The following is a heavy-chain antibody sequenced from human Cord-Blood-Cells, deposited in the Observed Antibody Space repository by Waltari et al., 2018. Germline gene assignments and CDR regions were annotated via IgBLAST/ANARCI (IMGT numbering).Heavy chain of an antibody. D-gene: IGHD2-15*01. J-gene: IGHJ3*02. CDR2: ISGTGGST. V-gene: IGHV3-23*01. Sequence: EVQLLVAGGGLVQPGGSLRPPWAASGFTFSSYSLSWVRQAPGKGLEWVSAISGTGGSTYYAYSVKGRFTISRDNSKNTLYLQMNSLRAEDTAVYYCAKEPSSGGDAFDIWGQGTMVTVSS. CDR3: AKEPSSGGDAFDI. CDR1: GFTFSSYS.